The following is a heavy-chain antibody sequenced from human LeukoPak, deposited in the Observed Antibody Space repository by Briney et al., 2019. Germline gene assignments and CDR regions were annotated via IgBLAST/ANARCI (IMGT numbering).Heavy chain of an antibody. CDR1: GVTFSSYV. CDR2: ITNNGGGL. D-gene: IGHD3-22*01. V-gene: IGHV3-48*03. Sequence: GGSLRLSCVASGVTFSSYVMRWVRQAPGKGPGWVSYITNNGGGLYYGDSVKRLFAISRDNAKNSLYLQLNSLRVEATAVYYCAREGGWYECGSYYYRGEFDFWRQGTLVCVSS. CDR3: AREGGWYECGSYYYRGEFDF. J-gene: IGHJ4*02.